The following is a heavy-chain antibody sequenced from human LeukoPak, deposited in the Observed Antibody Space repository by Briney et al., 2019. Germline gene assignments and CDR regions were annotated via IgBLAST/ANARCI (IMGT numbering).Heavy chain of an antibody. D-gene: IGHD1-26*01. J-gene: IGHJ4*02. CDR3: ARGRGIVAPSGY. Sequence: GRSLRLSCAASGFTFSSYAMHWVRQAPGKGLEWVAVISYDGSNKYYADSVKGRFTISGDNSKNTLYLQMNSLRAEDTAVYYCARGRGIVAPSGYWGQGTLVTVSS. CDR2: ISYDGSNK. V-gene: IGHV3-30*04. CDR1: GFTFSSYA.